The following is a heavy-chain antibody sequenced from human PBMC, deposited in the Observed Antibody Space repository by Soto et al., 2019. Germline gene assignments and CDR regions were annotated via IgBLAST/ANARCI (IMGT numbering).Heavy chain of an antibody. CDR2: ISASGGTT. D-gene: IGHD3-3*01. CDR1: GFTFSSYA. V-gene: IGHV3-23*01. Sequence: PGGSLRLSCAASGFTFSSYAMSWVRQAPGKGLEWVSTISASGGTTYYAVSVKGRFAISRDDSKNTLYLQMNNLRAEDTAIYYCAKDQSRTIRFLEWADWGQGTLVTVSS. CDR3: AKDQSRTIRFLEWAD. J-gene: IGHJ4*02.